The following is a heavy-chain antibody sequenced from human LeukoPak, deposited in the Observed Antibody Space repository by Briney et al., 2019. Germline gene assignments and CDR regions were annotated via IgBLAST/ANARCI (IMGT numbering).Heavy chain of an antibody. CDR1: GFTFANYV. J-gene: IGHJ4*02. CDR2: TSPDEGLK. V-gene: IGHV3-30*04. CDR3: TRDPILGAPDYFDY. Sequence: PGGSLRLSCAASGFTFANYVTHWVRQAPGKGLEWVAVTSPDEGLKFYGDSVKGRFTISRDNPKNTMCLQMNNLREEDTAVYYCTRDPILGAPDYFDYWGQGTLVTVSS. D-gene: IGHD1-26*01.